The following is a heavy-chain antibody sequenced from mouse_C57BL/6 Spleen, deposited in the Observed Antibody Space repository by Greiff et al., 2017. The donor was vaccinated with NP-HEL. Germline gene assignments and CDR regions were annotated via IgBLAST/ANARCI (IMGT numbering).Heavy chain of an antibody. Sequence: EVKLMESGPELVKPGASVKISCKASGYSFTDYNMNWVKQSNGKSLEWIGVINPNYGTTSYNQKFKGKATLTVDQSSSTAYMQLNSLTSEDSAVYYCARGLTGKLGGYFDVWGTGTTVTVSS. CDR3: ARGLTGKLGGYFDV. CDR2: INPNYGTT. J-gene: IGHJ1*03. CDR1: GYSFTDYN. V-gene: IGHV1-39*01. D-gene: IGHD4-1*01.